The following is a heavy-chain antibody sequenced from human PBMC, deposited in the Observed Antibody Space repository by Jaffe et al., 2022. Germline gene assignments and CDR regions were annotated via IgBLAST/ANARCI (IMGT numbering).Heavy chain of an antibody. D-gene: IGHD6-19*01. CDR2: IYYSGST. CDR3: ARGIQAVAGDYYYYYYMDV. Sequence: QVQLQESGPGLVKPSETLSLTCTVSGGSISSYYWSWIRQPPGKGLEWIGYIYYSGSTNYNPSLKSRVTISVDTSKNQFSLKLSSVTAADTAVYYCARGIQAVAGDYYYYYYMDVWGKGTTVTVSS. J-gene: IGHJ6*03. CDR1: GGSISSYY. V-gene: IGHV4-59*01.